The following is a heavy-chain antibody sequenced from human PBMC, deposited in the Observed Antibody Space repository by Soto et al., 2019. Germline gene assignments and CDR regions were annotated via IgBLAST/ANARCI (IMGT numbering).Heavy chain of an antibody. D-gene: IGHD3-10*01. CDR1: GFTFSGSA. V-gene: IGHV3-73*01. CDR3: TRSRPWFGELHFDY. CDR2: IRSKANSYAT. J-gene: IGHJ4*02. Sequence: GGSLRLSCAASGFTFSGSAMHWVRQASGKGLEWVGRIRSKANSYATAYAASVKGRFTISRDDSKNTAYLQMNSLKTEDTAVYYCTRSRPWFGELHFDYWGQGTLVTVSS.